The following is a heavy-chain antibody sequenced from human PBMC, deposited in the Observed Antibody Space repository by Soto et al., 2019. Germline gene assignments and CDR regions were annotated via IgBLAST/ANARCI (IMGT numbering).Heavy chain of an antibody. CDR1: GFTFSSYA. Sequence: EVQLLESGGGLVQPGGSLRLSCAASGFTFSSYAMSWVRQAPGKGLEWVSAISGSGGSTYYADYVKGRFTISRDNSKNTLYLQRNSLRAEDTAVYYCAKEGYYYDSSRYYYGYWGQGTLVTVSS. CDR2: ISGSGGST. CDR3: AKEGYYYDSSRYYYGY. D-gene: IGHD3-22*01. V-gene: IGHV3-23*01. J-gene: IGHJ4*02.